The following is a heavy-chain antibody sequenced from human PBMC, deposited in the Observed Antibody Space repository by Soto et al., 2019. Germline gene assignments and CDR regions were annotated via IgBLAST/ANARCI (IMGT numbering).Heavy chain of an antibody. D-gene: IGHD4-17*01. CDR2: IWYDGSNK. Sequence: GGSLRLSCAASGFTFSSYGMHWVRQAPGKGLEWVAVIWYDGSNKYYADSVKGRFTISRDNSKNTLYLQMNSLRAEDTAVYYCARDGDYGDDTPPRAPGDWGQGTLVTVSS. J-gene: IGHJ4*02. CDR3: ARDGDYGDDTPPRAPGD. CDR1: GFTFSSYG. V-gene: IGHV3-33*01.